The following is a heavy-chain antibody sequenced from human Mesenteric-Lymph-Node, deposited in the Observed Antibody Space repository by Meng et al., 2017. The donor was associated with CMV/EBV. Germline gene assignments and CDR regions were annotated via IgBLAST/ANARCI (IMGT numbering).Heavy chain of an antibody. V-gene: IGHV4-59*12. J-gene: IGHJ4*02. Sequence: SETLSLTCTVSGGSISSYYWSWIRQSPGKGLEWIGSIYYSGSTYYNPSLKSRVTISVDTSKNQFSLKLSSVTAADTAVYYCARYPRYEKVAGTTDYWGQGTLVNVSS. D-gene: IGHD6-19*01. CDR2: IYYSGST. CDR1: GGSISSYY. CDR3: ARYPRYEKVAGTTDY.